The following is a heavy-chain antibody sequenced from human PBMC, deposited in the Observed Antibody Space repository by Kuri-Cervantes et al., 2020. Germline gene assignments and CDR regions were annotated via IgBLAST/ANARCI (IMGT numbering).Heavy chain of an antibody. Sequence: GSLRLSCAASGFTFSSYWMSWVRQPPGKGLEWIGEIYHSGSTNYNPSLKSRVTISVDTSKNQFSLKLSSVTAADTAVYYCARGAGDYGGNSDYWGQGTLVTVSS. D-gene: IGHD4-23*01. V-gene: IGHV4-4*02. CDR3: ARGAGDYGGNSDY. CDR2: IYHSGST. J-gene: IGHJ4*02. CDR1: GFTFSSYW.